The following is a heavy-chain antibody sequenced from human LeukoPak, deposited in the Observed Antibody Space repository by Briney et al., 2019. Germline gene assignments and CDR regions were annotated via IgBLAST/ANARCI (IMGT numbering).Heavy chain of an antibody. Sequence: SQTLSLTCTVSGGAISSYYWGWVGQPRGKGLEWSGYIYYSGSTNYNPSLKTRVTISVETSKHQFSLHLSSVTAADTAVYYCATGTRIVGATLGSGSYFDSWGQGTLVTVSS. CDR3: ATGTRIVGATLGSGSYFDS. V-gene: IGHV4-59*01. J-gene: IGHJ4*02. CDR2: IYYSGST. D-gene: IGHD1-26*01. CDR1: GGAISSYY.